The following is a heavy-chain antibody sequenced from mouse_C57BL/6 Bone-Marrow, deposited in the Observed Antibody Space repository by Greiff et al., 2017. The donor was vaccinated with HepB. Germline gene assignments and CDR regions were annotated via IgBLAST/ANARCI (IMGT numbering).Heavy chain of an antibody. V-gene: IGHV1-82*01. J-gene: IGHJ3*01. CDR3: ASTGTTWFAY. CDR1: GYAFSSSW. Sequence: VQLQQSGPELVKPGASVKISCKASGYAFSSSWMNWVKQRPGKGLEWIGRIYPGDGDTNYKGKFKGKATLTADKSSSTAYMQLSSLTSEDSAVYFCASTGTTWFAYWGQGTLVTGSA. CDR2: IYPGDGDT. D-gene: IGHD4-1*02.